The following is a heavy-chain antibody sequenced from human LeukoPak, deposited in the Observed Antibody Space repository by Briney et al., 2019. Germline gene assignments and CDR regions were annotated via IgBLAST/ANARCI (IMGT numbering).Heavy chain of an antibody. CDR2: ISSSSSYI. CDR1: GFTLSSYS. D-gene: IGHD2-2*02. CDR3: ARVGYCSSTSCYTDNWFDP. J-gene: IGHJ5*02. Sequence: GSLRLSCAASGFTLSSYSMNWVRQAPGKGLVWVSSISSSSSYIYYADSVKGRFTISRDNAKNSLYLQMNSLRAEDTAVYYCARVGYCSSTSCYTDNWFDPWGQGTLVTVSS. V-gene: IGHV3-21*01.